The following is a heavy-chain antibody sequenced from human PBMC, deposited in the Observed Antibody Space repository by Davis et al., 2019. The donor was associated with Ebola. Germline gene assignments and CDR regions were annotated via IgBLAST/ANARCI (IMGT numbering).Heavy chain of an antibody. CDR2: IYYSGST. V-gene: IGHV4-59*08. J-gene: IGHJ4*02. Sequence: MPGGSLRLSCTVSGGSISSYYWSWIRQPPGKGLEWIGYIYYSGSTNYNPSLKSRVTISVDTSKNQFSLKLSSVTAADTAVYYCARFEQYRYYFDCWGQGTLVTVSS. CDR3: ARFEQYRYYFDC. CDR1: GGSISSYY. D-gene: IGHD6-19*01.